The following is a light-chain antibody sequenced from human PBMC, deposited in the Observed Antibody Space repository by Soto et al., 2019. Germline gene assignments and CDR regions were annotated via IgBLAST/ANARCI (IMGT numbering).Light chain of an antibody. V-gene: IGKV3-15*01. J-gene: IGKJ1*01. Sequence: EIVITQSPANLAVSPGESGTLLCRPSQSVSRNLAWHQQKPGQAPRLLIYSVSNRATRVPDRFSDSGSGPEFTLPISSLQSEDFAVYYWHQYYYWPPWTFGQGTKVDIK. CDR2: SVS. CDR1: QSVSRN. CDR3: HQYYYWPPWT.